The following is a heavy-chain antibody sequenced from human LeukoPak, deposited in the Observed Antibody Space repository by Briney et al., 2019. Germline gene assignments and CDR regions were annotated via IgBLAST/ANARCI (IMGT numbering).Heavy chain of an antibody. V-gene: IGHV4-61*02. Sequence: SETLSLTCTVSGGSISSGSYYWTWIRQPAGKGLEWIGRVYTSGSTNYNPSLKSRVTISVDRSKNQFSLKLSSVTAADTAVYYCARGKAVYYFDYWGQGTLVTVSS. CDR1: GGSISSGSYY. D-gene: IGHD6-19*01. CDR2: VYTSGST. J-gene: IGHJ4*02. CDR3: ARGKAVYYFDY.